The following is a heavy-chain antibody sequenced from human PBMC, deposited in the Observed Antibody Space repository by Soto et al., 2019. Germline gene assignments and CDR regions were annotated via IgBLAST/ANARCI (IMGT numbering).Heavy chain of an antibody. V-gene: IGHV3-30-3*01. D-gene: IGHD3-9*01. CDR3: ARDRYDILTGYTWFDP. CDR1: GFTFSSYA. CDR2: ISYDGSNK. Sequence: GGSLRLSCAASGFTFSSYAMHWVRQAPGKGLEWVAVISYDGSNKYYADSVKGRFTISRDNSKNTLYLQMNSLRAEDTAVYYCARDRYDILTGYTWFDPWGQGTLVTVSS. J-gene: IGHJ5*02.